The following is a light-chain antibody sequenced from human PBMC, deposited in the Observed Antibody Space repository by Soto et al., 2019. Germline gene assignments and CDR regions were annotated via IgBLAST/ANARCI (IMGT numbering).Light chain of an antibody. CDR2: DVS. J-gene: IGLJ2*01. CDR3: CSYAGNTLVV. CDR1: SSDVGGYNY. Sequence: QSVLTQPRSVSGSPGQSVTISCTGTSSDVGGYNYVSWYQQNPGKAPKLTIYDVSKRPSGVSDRFSGSKSANTASLIISGLQAEDEADYYCCSYAGNTLVVFGGGTQLTVL. V-gene: IGLV2-11*01.